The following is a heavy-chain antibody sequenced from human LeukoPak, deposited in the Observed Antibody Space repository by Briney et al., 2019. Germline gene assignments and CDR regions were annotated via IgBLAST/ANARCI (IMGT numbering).Heavy chain of an antibody. J-gene: IGHJ4*02. D-gene: IGHD6-13*01. CDR3: ARVYTSNWYFPYYFDY. V-gene: IGHV3-66*01. CDR2: IYSGGST. CDR1: GFTFSDYY. Sequence: GGSLRLSCAASGFTFSDYYMSWIRQAPGKGLEWVSVIYSGGSTYYADSVKGRFTISRDNSKNTLYLQMNSLRADDTAVYYCARVYTSNWYFPYYFDYWGQGTLVTVSS.